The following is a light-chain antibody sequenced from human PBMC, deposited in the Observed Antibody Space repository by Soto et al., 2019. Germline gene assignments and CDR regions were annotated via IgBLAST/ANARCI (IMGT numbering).Light chain of an antibody. J-gene: IGLJ2*01. Sequence: QSALTQPASVSGSPGQSITISCTGTSSDVGAYNFVSWYQHHPGKAPKVVIYDVTNRPSGVSSRFSGSKSGDTASLTISGLQAEDEADYYCSSYTTTYSVVFGGGTKLTV. CDR1: SSDVGAYNF. CDR2: DVT. CDR3: SSYTTTYSVV. V-gene: IGLV2-14*03.